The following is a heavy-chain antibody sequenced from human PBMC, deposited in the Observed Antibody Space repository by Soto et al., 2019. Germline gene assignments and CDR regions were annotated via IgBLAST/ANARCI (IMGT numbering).Heavy chain of an antibody. J-gene: IGHJ5*02. CDR2: INAGNGNT. Sequence: VQLVQSGAEVKKPGASVKVSCKASGYTFTSYAMHWVRQAPGQRLEWMGWINAGNGNTKYSQKFQGRVTITRDTSASTAYMELSSLRSEDTAVYYCARGGSDYYGSGSYYTWFDPWGQGTLVTVSS. CDR1: GYTFTSYA. D-gene: IGHD3-10*01. CDR3: ARGGSDYYGSGSYYTWFDP. V-gene: IGHV1-3*01.